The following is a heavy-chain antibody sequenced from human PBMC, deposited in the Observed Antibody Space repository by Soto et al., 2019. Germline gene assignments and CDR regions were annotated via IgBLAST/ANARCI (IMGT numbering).Heavy chain of an antibody. CDR2: INHSGST. CDR1: GGSFSGYY. CDR3: ARGLVVGTY. V-gene: IGHV4-34*01. J-gene: IGHJ4*02. Sequence: SETLSLTCAVYGGSFSGYYWSWIRQPPGKGLEWIGEINHSGSTNYNPSLKSRVTISVDTSKNQFSLKLSSVTAADTAVYYCARGLVVGTYWGQGTLVTVSS. D-gene: IGHD2-2*01.